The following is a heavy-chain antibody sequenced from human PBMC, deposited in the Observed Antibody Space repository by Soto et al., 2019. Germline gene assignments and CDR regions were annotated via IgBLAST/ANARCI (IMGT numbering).Heavy chain of an antibody. CDR1: GFTFSGSW. D-gene: IGHD1-7*01. Sequence: VGSLRLSCAASGFTFSGSWMHWVRQGPGEGLVWVSRINPDGATTNYGDSVRGRFTISRDNAKNTLFLQMNNLRAEDTAVYYCATAGNYRFDNWGQGILVTVSS. CDR3: ATAGNYRFDN. V-gene: IGHV3-74*01. J-gene: IGHJ4*02. CDR2: INPDGATT.